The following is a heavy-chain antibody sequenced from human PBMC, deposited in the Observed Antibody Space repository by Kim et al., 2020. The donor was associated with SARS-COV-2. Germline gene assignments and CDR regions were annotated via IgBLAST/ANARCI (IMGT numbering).Heavy chain of an antibody. Sequence: SETLSLTCAVYGGSFSGYYWSWIRQPPGKGLEGIGEINHSGSTNYNPSLKSRVTISVDTSKNQFYLKLSSVTAADTAVYYCARGYPHITMIVVSHGWFDPRGQGTRVTVSS. V-gene: IGHV4-34*01. CDR1: GGSFSGYY. CDR2: INHSGST. D-gene: IGHD3-22*01. J-gene: IGHJ5*02. CDR3: ARGYPHITMIVVSHGWFDP.